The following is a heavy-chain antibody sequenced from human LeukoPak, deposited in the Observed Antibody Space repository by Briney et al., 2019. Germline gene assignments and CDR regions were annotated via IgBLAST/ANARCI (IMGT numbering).Heavy chain of an antibody. V-gene: IGHV4-30-2*01. Sequence: SQTLSLTCAVSGGSISSGGYSWSWIRQPPGKGLEWIGYIYHSGSTYYNPSLKSRVTISVDRSGNQFSLKLSSVTAADTAVYYCARAQLVNNWFDPWGQGTLVTVSS. CDR1: GGSISSGGYS. CDR2: IYHSGST. CDR3: ARAQLVNNWFDP. J-gene: IGHJ5*02. D-gene: IGHD6-6*01.